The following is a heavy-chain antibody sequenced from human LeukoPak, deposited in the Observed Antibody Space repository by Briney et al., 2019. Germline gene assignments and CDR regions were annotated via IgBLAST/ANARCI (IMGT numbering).Heavy chain of an antibody. CDR3: ARGGAARQGHFDY. J-gene: IGHJ4*02. Sequence: ASETLSLTCAVSGGSISSGGYSWSWIRQPPGKGLEWIGYIYHSGSTYHNPSLKSRVTISVDRSKNQFSLKLSSVTAADTAVYYCARGGAARQGHFDYWGQGTLVTVSS. V-gene: IGHV4-30-2*01. CDR2: IYHSGST. CDR1: GGSISSGGYS. D-gene: IGHD6-6*01.